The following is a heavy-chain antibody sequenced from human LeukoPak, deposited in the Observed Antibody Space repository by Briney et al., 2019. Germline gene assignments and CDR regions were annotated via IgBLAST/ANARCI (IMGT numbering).Heavy chain of an antibody. D-gene: IGHD3-9*01. CDR1: GFTFSSYE. V-gene: IGHV3-66*01. CDR2: IYSGGST. J-gene: IGHJ4*02. Sequence: PGGSLRLSCAASGFTFSSYEMNWVRQAPGKGLEWVSVIYSGGSTYYADSVKGRFTISRDNSKNTLYLQMNSLRAEDTAVYYCARVPARRYFDYWGQGTLVTVSS. CDR3: ARVPARRYFDY.